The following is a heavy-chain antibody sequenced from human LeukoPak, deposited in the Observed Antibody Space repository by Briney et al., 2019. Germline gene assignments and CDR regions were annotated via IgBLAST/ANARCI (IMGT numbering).Heavy chain of an antibody. CDR3: ARGTHISMVRGPLDY. CDR1: GFSFSSYE. Sequence: HPGVSLTLSCAASGFSFSSYEMNWVRQAPGKGLVWGSYTNSRGNTIYYADSVKGRFTISRDNTKNSLYLQINSLRAEDTALYYCARGTHISMVRGPLDYWGQGTLVTVCS. J-gene: IGHJ4*02. D-gene: IGHD3-10*01. CDR2: TNSRGNTI. V-gene: IGHV3-48*03.